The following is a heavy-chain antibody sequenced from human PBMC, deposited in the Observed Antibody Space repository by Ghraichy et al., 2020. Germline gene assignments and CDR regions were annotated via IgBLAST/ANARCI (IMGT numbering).Heavy chain of an antibody. Sequence: SVKVSCKASGGTFSSYTISWVRQAPGQGLEWMGRIIPILGIANYAQKFQGRVTITADKSTSTAYMELSSLRSEDTAVYYCARDGGYSYGYALSPYYWGQGTLVTVSS. J-gene: IGHJ4*02. CDR2: IIPILGIA. CDR3: ARDGGYSYGYALSPYY. CDR1: GGTFSSYT. V-gene: IGHV1-69*04. D-gene: IGHD5-18*01.